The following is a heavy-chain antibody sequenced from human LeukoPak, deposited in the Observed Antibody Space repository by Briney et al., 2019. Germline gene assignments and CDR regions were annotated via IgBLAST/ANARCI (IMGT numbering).Heavy chain of an antibody. CDR2: IRYDGSNK. V-gene: IGHV3-30*02. Sequence: GGSLRLSCAASGFTFSSYGMHWVRQAPGKGLEWVAFIRYDGSNKYYADSVKGRFTISRDNSKNTLYLQMNSLRAEDTAVYYCANDPSLLAAAGLYFDYWGQGTLVTVSS. D-gene: IGHD6-13*01. J-gene: IGHJ4*02. CDR3: ANDPSLLAAAGLYFDY. CDR1: GFTFSSYG.